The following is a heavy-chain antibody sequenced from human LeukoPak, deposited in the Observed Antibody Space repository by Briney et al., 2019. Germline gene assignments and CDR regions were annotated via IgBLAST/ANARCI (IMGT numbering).Heavy chain of an antibody. CDR2: INHSGST. CDR3: ARERIAAAGIFSH. V-gene: IGHV4-34*01. CDR1: GGSFSGYY. J-gene: IGHJ1*01. Sequence: SETLSLTCAVYGGSFSGYYWSWIRQPPGKGLEWIGEINHSGSTNYNPSLKSRVTISVDTSKNQFSLKLSSVTAADTAVYYCARERIAAAGIFSHWGQGTLVTASS. D-gene: IGHD6-13*01.